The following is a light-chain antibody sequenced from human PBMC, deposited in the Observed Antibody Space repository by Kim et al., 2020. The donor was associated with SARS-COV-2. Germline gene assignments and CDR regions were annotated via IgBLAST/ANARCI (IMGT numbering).Light chain of an antibody. Sequence: MSPGQTASITCSADKLGDKYACWYRQKPGQSPVLVIYQNGKRPSGIPERFSGSNSGNTATLTISGTQASDEADYYCQTWDSSTVVFGGGTKLTVL. CDR3: QTWDSSTVV. V-gene: IGLV3-1*01. CDR1: KLGDKY. CDR2: QNG. J-gene: IGLJ2*01.